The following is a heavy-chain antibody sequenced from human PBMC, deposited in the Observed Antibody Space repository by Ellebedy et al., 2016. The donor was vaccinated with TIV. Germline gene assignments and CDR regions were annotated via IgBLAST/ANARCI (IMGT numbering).Heavy chain of an antibody. J-gene: IGHJ4*02. CDR1: GFTFSDYY. V-gene: IGHV4-34*01. CDR3: ARALKYRPIDY. CDR2: INHSGST. Sequence: ESLKISCAASGFTFSDYYMSWIRQPPGKGLEWIGEINHSGSTNYNPSLKSRVTISVNTSKNQFSLKLSSVTAADTAVYYCARALKYRPIDYWGQGTLVTVSS. D-gene: IGHD5-18*01.